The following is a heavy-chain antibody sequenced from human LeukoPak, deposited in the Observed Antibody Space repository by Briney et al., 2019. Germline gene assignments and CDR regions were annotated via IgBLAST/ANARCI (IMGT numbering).Heavy chain of an antibody. CDR1: GYTFTSNY. Sequence: GASVTVSCKASGYTFTSNYIHWVRQAPGQGLERMGMIYPRDGSTSYAQNFQGRVTVTRDTSTSTVHMELSGLRSEDTAVYYCARRYYYDSSGLRWGQGTLVTVSS. CDR2: IYPRDGST. V-gene: IGHV1-46*01. CDR3: ARRYYYDSSGLR. D-gene: IGHD3-22*01. J-gene: IGHJ4*02.